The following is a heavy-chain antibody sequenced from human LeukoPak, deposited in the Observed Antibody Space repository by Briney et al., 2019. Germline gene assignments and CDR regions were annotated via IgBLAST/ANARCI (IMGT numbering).Heavy chain of an antibody. CDR1: GDSVTGGLYY. CDR2: IFSSGST. CDR3: AREGQQLVRRAFDI. V-gene: IGHV4-61*02. D-gene: IGHD6-13*01. J-gene: IGHJ3*02. Sequence: SQTLSLTCSVPGDSVTGGLYYWSWIRQPAGRGLEWIGLIFSSGSTTYNPSLMSRVTISVDTSNNQFSLKLSSVTAADTAVYYCAREGQQLVRRAFDIWGQGTMVTVSS.